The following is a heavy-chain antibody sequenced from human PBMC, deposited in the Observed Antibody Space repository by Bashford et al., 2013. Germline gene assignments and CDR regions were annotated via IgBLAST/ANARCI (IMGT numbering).Heavy chain of an antibody. D-gene: IGHD1-26*01. CDR2: ITNSGSA. V-gene: IGHV4-34*01. J-gene: IGHJ4*02. Sequence: SETLSLTCTVSGGSFSSDGYYWTWIRQPPGKGLEWIGEITNSGSANYNPSLKSRVTISVDTSKTQLSLKLSSVTAADTAVYYCARGSRHVWELLHYWGQGTLVTVSS. CDR3: ARGSRHVWELLHY. CDR1: GGSFSSDGYY.